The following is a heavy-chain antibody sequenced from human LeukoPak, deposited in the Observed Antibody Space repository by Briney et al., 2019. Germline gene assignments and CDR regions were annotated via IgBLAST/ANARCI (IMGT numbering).Heavy chain of an antibody. CDR3: SRDHCTRSGCYKDYYYGMDV. D-gene: IGHD2-2*02. J-gene: IGHJ6*02. Sequence: ASVKVSCKASGYTFTGYYMHWVRQAPGQGLEWMGWINPNSGGTEYAQKFQGRVTMTRDTSISTAYMELTRLRSDDTAVYYCSRDHCTRSGCYKDYYYGMDVWGQGTAVTVSS. V-gene: IGHV1-2*02. CDR1: GYTFTGYY. CDR2: INPNSGGT.